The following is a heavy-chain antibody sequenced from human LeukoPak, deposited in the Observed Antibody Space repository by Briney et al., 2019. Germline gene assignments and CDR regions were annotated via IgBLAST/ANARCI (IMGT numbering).Heavy chain of an antibody. Sequence: ASVKVSCKASGCTFTSYDVNWVRQATGQGLEWMGWMNPNSGNTGYAQKFQGRVTMTRNTSISTAYMELSSLRSEDTAVYYCARTYSSSWSDWFDPWGQGTLVTVSS. CDR1: GCTFTSYD. V-gene: IGHV1-8*01. D-gene: IGHD6-13*01. CDR2: MNPNSGNT. J-gene: IGHJ5*02. CDR3: ARTYSSSWSDWFDP.